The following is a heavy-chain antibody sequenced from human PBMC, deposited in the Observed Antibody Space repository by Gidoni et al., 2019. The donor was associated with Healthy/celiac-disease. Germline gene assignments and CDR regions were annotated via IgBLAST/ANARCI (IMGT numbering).Heavy chain of an antibody. D-gene: IGHD2-15*01. CDR1: GGSIRRSSYY. Sequence: QLQLQESGPGLVKPSETLSLTCTVSGGSIRRSSYYWGWIRQPPGKGLEWIGSIYYSGSTYYNPSLKSRVTISVDTSKNQFSLKLSSVTAADTAVYYCARHDLGYCSGGSCYSSRWFDPWGQGTLVTVSS. CDR2: IYYSGST. CDR3: ARHDLGYCSGGSCYSSRWFDP. J-gene: IGHJ5*02. V-gene: IGHV4-39*01.